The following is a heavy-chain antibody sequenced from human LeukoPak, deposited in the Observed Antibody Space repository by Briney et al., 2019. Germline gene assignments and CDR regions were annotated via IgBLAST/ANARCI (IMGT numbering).Heavy chain of an antibody. J-gene: IGHJ4*02. CDR1: DFTFSSYG. D-gene: IGHD2-2*01. CDR2: ISHDGTVE. Sequence: GGSLRLSCAASDFTFSSYGMHWVRQAPGKGLECVAFISHDGTVEKFADSVKGRFTISRDNSKNTLYLQMNSLRAEDTAVYYCAKDHIVVVPAATTFDYWGQGTLVTVSS. CDR3: AKDHIVVVPAATTFDY. V-gene: IGHV3-30*02.